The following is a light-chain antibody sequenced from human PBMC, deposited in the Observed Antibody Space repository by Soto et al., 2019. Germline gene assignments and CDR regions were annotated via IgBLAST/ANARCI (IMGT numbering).Light chain of an antibody. Sequence: QSALTQPASVSGSPGQSITIPCTGTSSDVGYYNYVSWYQQYPGKAPKLMIYEVSNRPSGVSNRFSGSKSGNTASLTISGLQAEDEADYYCNSYTSSGTRVFGGGTQLTVL. V-gene: IGLV2-14*01. CDR2: EVS. CDR3: NSYTSSGTRV. J-gene: IGLJ3*02. CDR1: SSDVGYYNY.